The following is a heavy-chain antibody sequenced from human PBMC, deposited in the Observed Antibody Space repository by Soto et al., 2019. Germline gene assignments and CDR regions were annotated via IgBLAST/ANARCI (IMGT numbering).Heavy chain of an antibody. CDR1: GASISSGGYS. D-gene: IGHD4-4*01. V-gene: IGHV4-30-2*01. J-gene: IGHJ4*02. Sequence: SETLSLTCAVSGASISSGGYSWSWIRQPPGRGLEWIGYVFHSETTYYNPSLKSRVTMSVDSSKNQFSLKLTSVTAADTAVYYCARGGQQSLDYWGQGTLVTVSS. CDR3: ARGGQQSLDY. CDR2: VFHSETT.